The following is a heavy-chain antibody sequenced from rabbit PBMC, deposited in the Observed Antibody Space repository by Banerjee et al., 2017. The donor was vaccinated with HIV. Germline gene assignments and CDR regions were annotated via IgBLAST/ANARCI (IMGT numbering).Heavy chain of an antibody. Sequence: QSLEESGGDLVKPGASLTLTCTASGFSFSSNEMCWVRQAPGKGLEWIGCIYTGSGNTVYASWAKGRVTISKTSSTTVTLQMTSLTAADTATYFCARDLAGVIGWNFNLWGPGTLVTVS. CDR2: IYTGSGNT. V-gene: IGHV1S40*01. J-gene: IGHJ4*01. D-gene: IGHD4-1*01. CDR1: GFSFSSNE. CDR3: ARDLAGVIGWNFNL.